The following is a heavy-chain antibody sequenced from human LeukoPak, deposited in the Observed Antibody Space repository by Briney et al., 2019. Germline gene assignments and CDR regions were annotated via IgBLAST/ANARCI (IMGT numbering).Heavy chain of an antibody. CDR2: INPNSGDT. J-gene: IGHJ4*02. D-gene: IGHD3-22*01. Sequence: GVSVKVSCKASGYTFTGYYMHWVRQVPGQGLEWMGWINPNSGDTNSAQKFQGRVTMTRDTSISTAYMELGRLRSDDTAVYYCARDRPGTYYYDSSGYRVYYFDYWGQGTLVTVSS. CDR3: ARDRPGTYYYDSSGYRVYYFDY. V-gene: IGHV1-2*02. CDR1: GYTFTGYY.